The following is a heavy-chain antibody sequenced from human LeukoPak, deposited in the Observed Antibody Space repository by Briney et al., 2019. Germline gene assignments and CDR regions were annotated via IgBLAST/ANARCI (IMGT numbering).Heavy chain of an antibody. CDR1: GFTLSSYA. CDR2: ISGSGDST. Sequence: GGSLRLSCAAPGFTLSSYAMSWVRQAPGKGLEWVSAISGSGDSTYYADSVQGRFTISRDNFKNTLYLQMNSLRAEDTAVYYCAKDKSQWLVGTLGYWGQGTLVTVSS. CDR3: AKDKSQWLVGTLGY. J-gene: IGHJ4*02. D-gene: IGHD6-19*01. V-gene: IGHV3-23*01.